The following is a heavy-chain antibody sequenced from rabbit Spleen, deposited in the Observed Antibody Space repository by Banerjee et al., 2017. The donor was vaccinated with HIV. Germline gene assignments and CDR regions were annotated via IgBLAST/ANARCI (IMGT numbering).Heavy chain of an antibody. Sequence: QSLEESGGDLVQPGASLTLTCTASGFSFSSGYYMCWVRQAPGKGLEWIACIDASSGSTYYASWAKGRFTISKASSTTVTLQMTSLTAADTATYFCARDQSVYTYGYNGLWLWGPGTLVTVS. CDR3: ARDQSVYTYGYNGLWL. V-gene: IGHV1S40*01. D-gene: IGHD6-1*01. CDR1: GFSFSSGYY. CDR2: IDASSGST. J-gene: IGHJ4*01.